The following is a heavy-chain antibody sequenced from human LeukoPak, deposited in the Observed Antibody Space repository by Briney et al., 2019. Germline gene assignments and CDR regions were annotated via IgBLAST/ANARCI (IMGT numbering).Heavy chain of an antibody. V-gene: IGHV3-48*04. CDR1: GFIFSDYN. Sequence: PGGSLRLSCEASGFIFSDYNMNWVRQAPGKGLEWLSFIDNSSSTIYYADSVKGRFAISRDNAKSSLFLQMDSLRAEDTALYYCAKGFEQLVKPSFDYWGQGTLVTVSS. CDR3: AKGFEQLVKPSFDY. D-gene: IGHD6-13*01. CDR2: IDNSSSTI. J-gene: IGHJ4*02.